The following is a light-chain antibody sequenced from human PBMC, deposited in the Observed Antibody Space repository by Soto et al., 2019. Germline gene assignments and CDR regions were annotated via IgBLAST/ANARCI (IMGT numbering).Light chain of an antibody. CDR1: QSVTTN. CDR2: DAS. CDR3: QQYDRWQVT. Sequence: EVVMTQSPATLTVSPWERVTFSCRASQSVTTNLAWYQHKPGQSPRLLISDASTGASGIPRRFSGSGSRTAFTLTIDRLQSADFEVYYCQQYDRWQVTFGRGTKVDMK. J-gene: IGKJ4*01. V-gene: IGKV3-15*01.